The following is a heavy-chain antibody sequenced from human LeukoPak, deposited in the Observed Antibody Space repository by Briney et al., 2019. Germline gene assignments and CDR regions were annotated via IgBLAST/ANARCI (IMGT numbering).Heavy chain of an antibody. V-gene: IGHV4-31*03. Sequence: SETLSLTCTVSGGSISSGGYYWSWIRQHPGKGLEWIGYIYYSGSTYYNPSLKSRVTISVDTSKNQFSLKLSSVTAADTAVYYCARSVSWEDYFDYWGQGTLVTVSS. J-gene: IGHJ4*02. CDR1: GGSISSGGYY. D-gene: IGHD6-13*01. CDR3: ARSVSWEDYFDY. CDR2: IYYSGST.